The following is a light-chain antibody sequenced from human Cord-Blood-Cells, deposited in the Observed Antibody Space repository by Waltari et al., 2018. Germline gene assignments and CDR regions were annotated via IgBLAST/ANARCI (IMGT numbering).Light chain of an antibody. CDR2: EDN. Sequence: FMLTQPHSVSESPGKTVTISCTRSSGSIASNYAQWYQQRPGSAPTTVIYEDNQRPSGVPDRFSGSIDSSSNSASLTISGLKTEDEADYYCQSYDSSNQVFGGGTKLTVL. J-gene: IGLJ3*02. V-gene: IGLV6-57*03. CDR3: QSYDSSNQV. CDR1: SGSIASNY.